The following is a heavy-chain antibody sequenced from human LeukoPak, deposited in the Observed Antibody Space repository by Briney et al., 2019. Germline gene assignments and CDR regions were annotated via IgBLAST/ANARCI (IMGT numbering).Heavy chain of an antibody. V-gene: IGHV3-53*01. CDR2: IYSGGST. J-gene: IGHJ4*02. CDR1: GFTVSSNY. CDR3: ARDDVGATPPHYFDY. D-gene: IGHD1-26*01. Sequence: GGSLRLSCAASGFTVSSNYMSWVRQAPGKGLEWVSVIYSGGSTYYADSVKGRFTISRDNSKNTLYLQMNSLRAEDTAVYYCARDDVGATPPHYFDYWGQGTLVTVSS.